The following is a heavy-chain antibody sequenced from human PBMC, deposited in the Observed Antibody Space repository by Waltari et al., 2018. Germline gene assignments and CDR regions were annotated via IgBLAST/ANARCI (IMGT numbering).Heavy chain of an antibody. V-gene: IGHV3-73*02. CDR3: TSKLELRY. D-gene: IGHD1-7*01. CDR1: VFTFSGSA. CDR2: IRSKASNYAT. J-gene: IGHJ4*02. Sequence: EVQLVESGGGLVQSGGSLKLSCAASVFTFSGSAMHWVRTASGNGLEWGCRIRSKASNYATAYTVSVKGRFTMSRDDSKNTADLQMNSLKTEDTAVYYCTSKLELRYWGQGTLVTVSS.